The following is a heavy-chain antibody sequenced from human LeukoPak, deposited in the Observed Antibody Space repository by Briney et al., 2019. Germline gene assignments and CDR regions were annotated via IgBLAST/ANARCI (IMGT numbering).Heavy chain of an antibody. CDR1: GFTFSSYA. D-gene: IGHD2-2*01. CDR2: ISYDGSNK. Sequence: PGGSLRLSCAASGFTFSSYAMHWVRQAPGKGLEWVVVISYDGSNKYYADSVKGRFTISRDNSKNTLYLQMNSLRAEDTAVYYCARGYQLLQGWFDPWGQGTLVTVSS. CDR3: ARGYQLLQGWFDP. J-gene: IGHJ5*02. V-gene: IGHV3-30*01.